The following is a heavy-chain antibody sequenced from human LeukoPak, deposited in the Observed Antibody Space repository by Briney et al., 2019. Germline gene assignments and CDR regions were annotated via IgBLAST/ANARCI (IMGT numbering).Heavy chain of an antibody. CDR1: GFTFSSYS. V-gene: IGHV3-21*01. Sequence: PGGSLRLSCAGSGFTFSSYSMNWVRQAPGKGPEWVSSISSTSNYIYYADSVKGRFTISRDNAKTSLYLQMNSLRAEDTAVYYCARDDRYSYGYSQSGHFDYWGQGILVTVSS. D-gene: IGHD5-18*01. J-gene: IGHJ4*02. CDR3: ARDDRYSYGYSQSGHFDY. CDR2: ISSTSNYI.